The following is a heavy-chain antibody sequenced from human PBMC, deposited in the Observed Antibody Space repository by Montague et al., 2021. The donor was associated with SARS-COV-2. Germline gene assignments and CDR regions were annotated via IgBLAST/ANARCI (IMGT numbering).Heavy chain of an antibody. CDR3: ARDTVGDFWIGNYFDY. CDR2: IDQGGAT. CDR1: GGSFNNYY. J-gene: IGHJ4*02. V-gene: IGHV4-34*01. Sequence: SETLSLTCAVYGGSFNNYYWTWIRQAPGKGLEWIGEIDQGGATNYSPSLRSRLTMSVDTSKNQFSLRLTSVTAADTAVYYCARDTVGDFWIGNYFDYWGQGTLVTVSS. D-gene: IGHD3-3*01.